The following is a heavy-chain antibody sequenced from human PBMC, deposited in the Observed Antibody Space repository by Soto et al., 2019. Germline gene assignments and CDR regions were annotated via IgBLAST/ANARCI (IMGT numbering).Heavy chain of an antibody. D-gene: IGHD2-21*01. V-gene: IGHV3-64D*06. J-gene: IGHJ3*02. CDR3: FKAIAARQNSAKVLDI. Sequence: WRPLRLPWTVSGCTISSYAGHWISKDPGKGLEYVSAIGNNEGSTYYADSVNGRFTISRDNSKNNLYLQMSSLRAEDTVVFYFFKAIAARQNSAKVLDIRGKGTMVPVS. CDR1: GCTISSYA. CDR2: IGNNEGST.